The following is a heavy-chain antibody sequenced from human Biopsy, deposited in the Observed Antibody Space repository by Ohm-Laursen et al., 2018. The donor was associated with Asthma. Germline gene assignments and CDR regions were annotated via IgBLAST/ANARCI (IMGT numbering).Heavy chain of an antibody. CDR1: GYTFNSAG. V-gene: IGHV1-18*01. CDR3: ARAVDYSHYYGIDV. D-gene: IGHD3-10*01. CDR2: ISVYNGNT. J-gene: IGHJ6*02. Sequence: SVKVSCKTSGYTFNSAGTTWVRQAPGQGLEWVGWISVYNGNTKVAQKLQDRVTMITDTSTSTAYMELRSLRSDDTAVYFCARAVDYSHYYGIDVWGQGTTVTVS.